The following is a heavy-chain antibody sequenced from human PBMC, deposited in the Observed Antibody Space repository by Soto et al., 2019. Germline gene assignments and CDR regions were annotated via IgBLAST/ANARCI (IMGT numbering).Heavy chain of an antibody. V-gene: IGHV3-7*01. J-gene: IGHJ5*02. Sequence: GGSLRLSCSACGFPISSYRISWVRQAPGKGLEWVANVEQDGSEQYYVVSVKGRFTISRDNTKNSLFLQMNSLRADDTAIYYCARHNGNPTGRFDPWGLGTLVPVSS. CDR2: VEQDGSEQ. CDR3: ARHNGNPTGRFDP. CDR1: GFPISSYR. D-gene: IGHD1-1*01.